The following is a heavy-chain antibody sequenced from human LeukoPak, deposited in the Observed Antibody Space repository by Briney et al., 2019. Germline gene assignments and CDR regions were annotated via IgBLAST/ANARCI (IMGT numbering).Heavy chain of an antibody. CDR2: INPNSGGT. Sequence: ASVKVSCKASGYTFTGYYMHWVRQAPGQGLGWMGWINPNSGGTNYAQKFQGRVTMTRDTSISTAYMELSRLRSDDTAVYYCARTLYCSGGSCYSLPDYWGQGTLVTVSS. CDR1: GYTFTGYY. V-gene: IGHV1-2*02. D-gene: IGHD2-15*01. J-gene: IGHJ4*02. CDR3: ARTLYCSGGSCYSLPDY.